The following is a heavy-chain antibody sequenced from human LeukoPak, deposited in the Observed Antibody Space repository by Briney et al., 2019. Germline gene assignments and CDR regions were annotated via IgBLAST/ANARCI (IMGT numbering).Heavy chain of an antibody. V-gene: IGHV3-21*03. CDR3: TTDRVGVRGAYDAFDI. CDR2: ISSSSSYI. D-gene: IGHD3-10*01. CDR1: GFTFSSYS. Sequence: PGGSLRLSCAASGFTFSSYSMNWVRQAPGKGLEWVSSISSSSSYIYYADSVKGRFTISRDNAKNSLYLQMNSLKTEDTAVYYCTTDRVGVRGAYDAFDIWGQGTMVTVSS. J-gene: IGHJ3*02.